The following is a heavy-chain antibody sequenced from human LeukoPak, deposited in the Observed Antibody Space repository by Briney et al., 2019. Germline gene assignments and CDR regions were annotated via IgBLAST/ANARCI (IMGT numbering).Heavy chain of an antibody. CDR3: ARDRRKWELNFDY. J-gene: IGHJ4*02. D-gene: IGHD1-26*01. CDR2: ISYDGNNK. CDR1: GFTFSSYA. V-gene: IGHV3-30*04. Sequence: GGSLRLSCAASGFTFSSYAMHWVRQAPGKGLEWVAVISYDGNNKYYADSVKGRFTISRDNSKNTLYLQMNSLRTEDTAVYYCARDRRKWELNFDYWGQGTLVTVS.